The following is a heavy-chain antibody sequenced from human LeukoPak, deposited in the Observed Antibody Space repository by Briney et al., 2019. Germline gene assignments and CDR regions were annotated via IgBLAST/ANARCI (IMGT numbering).Heavy chain of an antibody. CDR1: GFTFSDCA. CDR3: AKDLHYYVAMDV. V-gene: IGHV3-23*03. Sequence: GGSLRLSCAASGFTFSDCAMSWVREAPGKGLEWVSDICRDGNKQYSEYVKGRFAISRDNSKNTMYLQMSSLKAEDTALYYCAKDLHYYVAMDVWGQGTAVTVSS. D-gene: IGHD3-10*02. CDR2: ICRDGNK. J-gene: IGHJ6*02.